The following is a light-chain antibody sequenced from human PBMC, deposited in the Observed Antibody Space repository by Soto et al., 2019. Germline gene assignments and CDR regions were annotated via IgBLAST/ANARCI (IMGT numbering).Light chain of an antibody. V-gene: IGLV1-40*01. Sequence: QSVLTQPPSVSGAPGQRVTISCTGSSSNIGAGYDVRWYQQLPGTAPKLLIYGNSNRPSGVPDRFSGSKSGTSASPAITGLQAEDEADYYCQSYDSSLSGYVFGTGTKVTVL. J-gene: IGLJ1*01. CDR1: SSNIGAGYD. CDR3: QSYDSSLSGYV. CDR2: GNS.